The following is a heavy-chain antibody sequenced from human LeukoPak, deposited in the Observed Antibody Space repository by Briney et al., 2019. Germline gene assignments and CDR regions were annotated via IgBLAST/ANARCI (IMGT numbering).Heavy chain of an antibody. CDR1: GFTFSDYY. CDR2: ISGSGGST. V-gene: IGHV3-23*01. D-gene: IGHD3-3*01. Sequence: PGGSLRLSCAASGFTFSDYYMSWIRQAPGKGLEWVSAISGSGGSTYYADSVKGRFTISRDNSKNTLYLQMNSLRAEDTAVYYCAKSNYDFWSGYYGNRYYFDYWGQGTLVTVSS. CDR3: AKSNYDFWSGYYGNRYYFDY. J-gene: IGHJ4*02.